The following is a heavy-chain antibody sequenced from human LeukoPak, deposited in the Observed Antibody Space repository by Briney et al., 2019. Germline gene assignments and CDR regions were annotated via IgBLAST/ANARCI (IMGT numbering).Heavy chain of an antibody. CDR2: IKSKTDGGTT. CDR3: TTLVEYYYDSSGYPSDY. Sequence: GGSLRLSCAASGFTFSNAWMSWVRQAPGKGLEWVGRIKSKTDGGTTDYAAPVKGRFTISRDDSKNTLYLQMNGLKTEDTAVYYCTTLVEYYYDSSGYPSDYWGQGTLVTVSS. V-gene: IGHV3-15*01. CDR1: GFTFSNAW. D-gene: IGHD3-22*01. J-gene: IGHJ4*02.